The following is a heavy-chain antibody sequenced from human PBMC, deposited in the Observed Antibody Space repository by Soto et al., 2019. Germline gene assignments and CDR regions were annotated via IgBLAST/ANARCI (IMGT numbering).Heavy chain of an antibody. V-gene: IGHV3-33*01. D-gene: IGHD4-17*01. J-gene: IGHJ4*02. CDR1: GFTFSRHG. CDR3: ARDVNDYGDLGLDY. CDR2: IRYDGSYK. Sequence: QVQLVESGGGVIQPGRSLRLSCAASGFTFSRHGMHWVRQAPGKGLEWVALIRYDGSYKNYADFVKGRFTISRDNSKNTLYLQMNSLRAEDTALYYCARDVNDYGDLGLDYWGQGTLVTVSS.